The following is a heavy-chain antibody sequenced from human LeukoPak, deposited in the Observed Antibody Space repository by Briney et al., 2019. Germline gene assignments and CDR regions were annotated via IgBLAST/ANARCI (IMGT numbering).Heavy chain of an antibody. J-gene: IGHJ3*02. CDR1: GLTVSSRY. CDR3: ARDPGGNQNGFDI. D-gene: IGHD3-16*01. CDR2: IHSGRTP. V-gene: IGHV3-53*01. Sequence: GGSLRLSCAASGLTVSSRYRSWVRQAGGKGLEWDAVIHSGRTPYSADSVKDRFTLSRDNSKNTLYIQMNSLRAEDTAVYYCARDPGGNQNGFDIWGQGTMVTVSS.